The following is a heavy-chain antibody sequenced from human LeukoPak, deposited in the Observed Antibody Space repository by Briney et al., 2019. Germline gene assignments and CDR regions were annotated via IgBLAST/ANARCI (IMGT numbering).Heavy chain of an antibody. Sequence: GGSLRLSCAASGFTFSSYWTSWVRQAPGKGLEWVANIKQDGSEKYYVDSVKGRFTISRDNAKNSLYLQMNSLRAEDTAVYYCARDLGWLQSDYWGQGTLVTVSS. J-gene: IGHJ4*02. CDR2: IKQDGSEK. CDR3: ARDLGWLQSDY. D-gene: IGHD5-24*01. V-gene: IGHV3-7*01. CDR1: GFTFSSYW.